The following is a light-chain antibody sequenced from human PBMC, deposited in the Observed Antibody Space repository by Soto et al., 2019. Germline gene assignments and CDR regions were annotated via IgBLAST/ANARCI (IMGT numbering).Light chain of an antibody. V-gene: IGKV3-15*01. CDR1: QSVSNN. Sequence: EVVLTQSTGALSLSPGERATLSCRASQSVSNNYLAWYQQKPGQAPRLLIYAASIRATDFPARFSGSGSGTEFTLTISGLQSDDFAVYFCQQYNNWPPWTFGHGTKVDNK. CDR3: QQYNNWPPWT. CDR2: AAS. J-gene: IGKJ1*01.